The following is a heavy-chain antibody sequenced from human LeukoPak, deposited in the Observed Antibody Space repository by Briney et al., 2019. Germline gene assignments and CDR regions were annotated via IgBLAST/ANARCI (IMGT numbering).Heavy chain of an antibody. D-gene: IGHD2-2*01. CDR1: GGSISSYY. V-gene: IGHV4-59*01. Sequence: SETLSLTCTVSGGSISSYYWSWIRQPPGKGLEWIGYIYYSGSTNYNPSLKSRVTISVDTSKNQFSLKLSSVTAADTAVYYCAREEGVPAAMGYYYYYMDVWGKGTTVTVSS. CDR3: AREEGVPAAMGYYYYYMDV. CDR2: IYYSGST. J-gene: IGHJ6*03.